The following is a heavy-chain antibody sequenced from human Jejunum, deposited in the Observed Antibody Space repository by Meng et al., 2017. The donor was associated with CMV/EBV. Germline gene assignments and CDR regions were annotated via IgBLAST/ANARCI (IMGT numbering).Heavy chain of an antibody. V-gene: IGHV4-39*01. CDR3: ARHRSVGATASHAFDI. D-gene: IGHD1-26*01. CDR1: ISNDNYY. J-gene: IGHJ3*02. Sequence: ISNDNYYWTWIRQPPGKELEWIGDVPYAGMNYYSPSLKSRVTISVDTSKNQFSLKLSSVTAADTAVYFCARHRSVGATASHAFDIWGQGTRVTVSS. CDR2: VPYAGMN.